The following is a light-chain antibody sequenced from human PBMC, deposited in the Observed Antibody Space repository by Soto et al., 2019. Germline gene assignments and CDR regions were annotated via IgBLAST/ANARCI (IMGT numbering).Light chain of an antibody. CDR3: QQYGISPQT. CDR2: AAY. Sequence: DIRFAQFPGPPSLFPGGRATLSCTASQSVTSTYLAWYQQRPGQASRLLIYAAYSRASGIPDRFRGSGSGTDFTLTICSLEPEDFTVYYCQQYGISPQTFGQGTKVDIK. CDR1: QSVTSTY. J-gene: IGKJ1*01. V-gene: IGKV3-20*01.